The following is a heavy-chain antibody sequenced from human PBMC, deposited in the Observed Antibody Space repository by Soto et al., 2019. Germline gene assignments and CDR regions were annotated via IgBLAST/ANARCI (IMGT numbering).Heavy chain of an antibody. CDR1: GYTFTNYG. CDR2: INAYNGNT. J-gene: IGHJ4*02. Sequence: QVQLVQSGAEVKKPGASVKVSCKASGYTFTNYGISWVRQAPGQGLEWMGWINAYNGNTKYAQKLQGRVTMTTDTSTSPAYMELRSLRSDDTAVYYCARDQAMAQFDYWGQATLVTVSS. CDR3: ARDQAMAQFDY. V-gene: IGHV1-18*01. D-gene: IGHD5-18*01.